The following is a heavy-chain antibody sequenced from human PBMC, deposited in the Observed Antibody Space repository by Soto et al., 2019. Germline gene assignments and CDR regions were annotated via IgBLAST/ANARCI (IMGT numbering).Heavy chain of an antibody. D-gene: IGHD6-13*01. V-gene: IGHV3-66*01. CDR3: ARNPSPSGSNWYFDY. CDR2: IYSGGST. CDR1: GLTVSSNY. Sequence: EVQLVESGGGLVQPGGSLRLSCAASGLTVSSNYMNWVRQAPGKGLEWVSVIYSGGSTYYADAVKGRFTISRDNSKNTLYLQMNSLTAEDTAVYYCARNPSPSGSNWYFDYWGRGTLVTVSS. J-gene: IGHJ4*02.